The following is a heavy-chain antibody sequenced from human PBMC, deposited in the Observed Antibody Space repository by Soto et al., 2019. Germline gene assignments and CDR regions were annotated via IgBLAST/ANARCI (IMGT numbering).Heavy chain of an antibody. CDR2: IYRGGST. CDR3: ARDPWAADY. V-gene: IGHV3-66*01. J-gene: IGHJ4*02. D-gene: IGHD3-16*01. CDR1: GFTVSTKY. Sequence: EVQLVESGGGLVQPGGSLRLSCAASGFTVSTKYMSWVRQAPGKGLEWVSVIYRGGSTFYADSVRGRFTISRDNSKNTVNLHMNSLRAEDTAVYYCARDPWAADYWGQGTLVTVSS.